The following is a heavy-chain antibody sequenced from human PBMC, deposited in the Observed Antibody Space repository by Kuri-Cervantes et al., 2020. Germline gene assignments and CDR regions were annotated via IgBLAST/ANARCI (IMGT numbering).Heavy chain of an antibody. CDR1: GYSFTNNW. D-gene: IGHD6-6*01. CDR2: IYPGDFDT. V-gene: IGHV5-51*01. Sequence: GGSLRLSCKDSGYSFTNNWIGWVRQLPGKGLEWMGIIYPGDFDTRYSPSFQGQVTISADKSINTAYLQWSSLKASDSAMYYCARWDSSSSGDYFDYWGQGTLVTVSS. J-gene: IGHJ4*02. CDR3: ARWDSSSSGDYFDY.